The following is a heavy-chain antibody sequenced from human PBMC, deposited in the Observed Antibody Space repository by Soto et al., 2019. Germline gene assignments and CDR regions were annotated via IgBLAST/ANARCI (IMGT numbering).Heavy chain of an antibody. CDR2: IYYSGST. J-gene: IGHJ4*02. D-gene: IGHD3-22*01. V-gene: IGHV4-30-4*01. CDR3: ARELVVVHRFDY. CDR1: GGSISSGDYY. Sequence: QVQLQESGPGLVKPSQTLSLTCTVSGGSISSGDYYWSWIRQPPGKGLEWIGYIYYSGSTYYNPSLKGRVTISVDTAKHQFSLKLSSVTAADTAVYYCARELVVVHRFDYWGQGTLVTVSS.